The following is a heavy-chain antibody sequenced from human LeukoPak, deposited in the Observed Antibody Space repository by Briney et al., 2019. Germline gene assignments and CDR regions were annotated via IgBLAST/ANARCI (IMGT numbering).Heavy chain of an antibody. CDR3: TRDLGGAAGIFDF. J-gene: IGHJ4*02. Sequence: RPAPGKGREWISFFRSKPYGVTIRYAGSVEGIFTISREKSKSIAYLQMDSLKTEDTAVYYCTRDLGGAAGIFDFWGRGAXV. CDR2: FRSKPYGVTI. V-gene: IGHV3-49*02. D-gene: IGHD6-13*01.